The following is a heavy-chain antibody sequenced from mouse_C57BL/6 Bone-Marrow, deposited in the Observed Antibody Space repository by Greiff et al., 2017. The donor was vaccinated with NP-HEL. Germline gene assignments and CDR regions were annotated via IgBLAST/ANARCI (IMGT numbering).Heavy chain of an antibody. J-gene: IGHJ2*01. Sequence: VQLQQPGAELVKPGASVKLSCKASGYTFTSYWMQWVKQRPGQGLEWIGEIDPSDSYTNYNQKFKGKATLTVDTSSSTAYMQLSSLTSEDSAVYYCASPITTKGYWGQGTTLTVSS. D-gene: IGHD1-1*01. CDR2: IDPSDSYT. V-gene: IGHV1-50*01. CDR3: ASPITTKGY. CDR1: GYTFTSYW.